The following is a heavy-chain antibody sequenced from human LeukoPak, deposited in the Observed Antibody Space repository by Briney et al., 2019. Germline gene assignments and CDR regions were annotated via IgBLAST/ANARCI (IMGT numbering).Heavy chain of an antibody. D-gene: IGHD5-18*01. Sequence: SETLSLTCTVSGGSISSGGYYWSWIRQHPGKGLEWIGYIYYSGSTCYNPSLKSRVTISVDTSKSQFSLKLSSVTAADTAVYYCARAHSMVIRLDYWGQGTLVTVSS. J-gene: IGHJ4*02. CDR2: IYYSGST. V-gene: IGHV4-31*03. CDR3: ARAHSMVIRLDY. CDR1: GGSISSGGYY.